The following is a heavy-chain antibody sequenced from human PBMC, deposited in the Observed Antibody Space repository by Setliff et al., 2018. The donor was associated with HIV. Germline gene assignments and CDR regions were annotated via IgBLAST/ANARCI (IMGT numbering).Heavy chain of an antibody. V-gene: IGHV3-23*01. CDR3: AKLGRGSYDFWSGPRDAFDI. CDR2: ISGSAESE. CDR1: GFTFSSYA. D-gene: IGHD3-3*01. Sequence: PGGSLRLSCAASGFTFSSYAMSWVRQAPGKGLEYVSAISGSAESERYSDSVRGRFHISRDNSKNTLYLQMDSLRAEDTAVYYCAKLGRGSYDFWSGPRDAFDIWGQGTMVT. J-gene: IGHJ3*02.